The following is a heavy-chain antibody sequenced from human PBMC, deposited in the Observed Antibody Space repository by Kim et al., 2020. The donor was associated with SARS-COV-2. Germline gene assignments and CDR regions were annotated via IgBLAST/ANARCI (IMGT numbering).Heavy chain of an antibody. V-gene: IGHV3-11*01. CDR3: ALTMVRGAAFY. D-gene: IGHD3-10*01. Sequence: YYADSGKSRLTITRDNAQNSLYLQMTSLRAEDTAVYYCALTMVRGAAFYWGQGTLVTVSS. J-gene: IGHJ4*02.